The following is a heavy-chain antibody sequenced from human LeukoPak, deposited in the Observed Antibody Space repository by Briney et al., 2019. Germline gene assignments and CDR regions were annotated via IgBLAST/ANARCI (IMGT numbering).Heavy chain of an antibody. D-gene: IGHD1-14*01. CDR1: GGSISSGSYY. CDR3: ARDKGHRTPTWFDP. Sequence: SETLSLTCTVSGGSISSGSYYWSWIRQPGGKGLEWIGRIYTSGSTKYNPSLKSRVTISVDTSRNQFSLKLSSVTGADTAVYYCARDKGHRTPTWFDPWGQGTLVTVSS. CDR2: IYTSGST. J-gene: IGHJ5*02. V-gene: IGHV4-61*02.